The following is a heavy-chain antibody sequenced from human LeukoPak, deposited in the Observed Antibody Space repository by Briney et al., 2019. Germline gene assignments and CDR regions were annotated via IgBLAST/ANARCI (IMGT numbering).Heavy chain of an antibody. CDR2: INPNSGGT. D-gene: IGHD2-21*01. V-gene: IGHV1-2*02. J-gene: IGHJ6*02. CDR3: ARDRRITYCGGDCYGMDV. Sequence: ASVKVSCKASGYTFTGYYMHWVRQAPGQGLEWMGWINPNSGGTNYAQKFQGRVTMTRDTSISTAYMELSRLRSDDTAVYYCARDRRITYCGGDCYGMDVWGQGTTVTVSS. CDR1: GYTFTGYY.